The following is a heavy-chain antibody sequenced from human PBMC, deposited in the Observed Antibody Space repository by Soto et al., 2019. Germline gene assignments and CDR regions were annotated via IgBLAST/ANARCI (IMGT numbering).Heavy chain of an antibody. D-gene: IGHD1-1*01. CDR1: GGSISSSSYY. CDR3: ARLAGTRFDY. CDR2: IYYSGST. Sequence: QLPLQESGPGLVKPSETLSLTCTVSGGSISSSSYYWGWIRQPPGKGLEWIGSIYYSGSTYYNPSLKSRVTISVDTSKNQFSLKLSSVTAADTAVYYCARLAGTRFDYWGQGTLVTVSS. V-gene: IGHV4-39*01. J-gene: IGHJ4*02.